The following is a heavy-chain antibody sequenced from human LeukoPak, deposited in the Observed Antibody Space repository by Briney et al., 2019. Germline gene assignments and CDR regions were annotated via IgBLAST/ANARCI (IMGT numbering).Heavy chain of an antibody. CDR2: IYYSGST. CDR3: ATYRGTGYYGFAY. J-gene: IGHJ4*02. V-gene: IGHV4-59*01. CDR1: GGSISTYY. Sequence: PSETLSLTCTVSGGSISTYYWSWIRQPPGEGLEWIGYIYYSGSTNYNPSLKSRVTISVDTSKNQFSLKLSSVTAADTAVYYCATYRGTGYYGFAYWGQGTLVTVSS. D-gene: IGHD3/OR15-3a*01.